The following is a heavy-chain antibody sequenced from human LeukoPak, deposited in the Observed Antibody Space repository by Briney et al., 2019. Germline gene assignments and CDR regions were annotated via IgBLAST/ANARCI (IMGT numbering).Heavy chain of an antibody. V-gene: IGHV4-34*01. J-gene: IGHJ6*04. D-gene: IGHD6-19*01. CDR1: GGSFSGYY. CDR3: ARGRAVAGTRYYYYGMDV. CDR2: INHSGST. Sequence: PLETLSLTCAVYGGSFSGYYWSWIRQPPGKGLEWIGEINHSGSTNYNPSLKSRVTISVDTSKNQFSLKLSSVTAGDTAVYYCARGRAVAGTRYYYYGMDVWGKGTTVTVSS.